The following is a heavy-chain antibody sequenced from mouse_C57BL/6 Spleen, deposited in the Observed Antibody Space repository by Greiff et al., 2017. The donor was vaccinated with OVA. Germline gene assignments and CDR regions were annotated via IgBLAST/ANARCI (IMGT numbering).Heavy chain of an antibody. D-gene: IGHD1-1*02. V-gene: IGHV1-55*01. J-gene: IGHJ2*01. Sequence: VQLQQSGAELVKPGASVKMSCKASGYTFTSYWITWVKQRPGQGLEWIGDIYPGSGSTNYNEKFKSKATLTVDTSSSTAYMQLSSLTSEDSAVYYCARERGLWCLFDYWGQGTTLTVSS. CDR2: IYPGSGST. CDR1: GYTFTSYW. CDR3: ARERGLWCLFDY.